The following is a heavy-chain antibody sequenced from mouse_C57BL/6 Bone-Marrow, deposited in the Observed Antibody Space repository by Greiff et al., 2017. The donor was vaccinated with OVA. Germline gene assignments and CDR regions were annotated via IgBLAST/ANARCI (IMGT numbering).Heavy chain of an antibody. CDR1: GYTFTSYW. J-gene: IGHJ3*01. V-gene: IGHV1-64*01. Sequence: QVQLQQSGAELVKPGASVKLSCKASGYTFTSYWMHWVKQRPGQGLEWIGMIHPNSGSTNYNEKFKSKATLTVDKSSSTAYMQLSSLTSEDSAVYYCARGMGREWFAYWGQGTLVTVSA. CDR3: ARGMGREWFAY. D-gene: IGHD2-3*01. CDR2: IHPNSGST.